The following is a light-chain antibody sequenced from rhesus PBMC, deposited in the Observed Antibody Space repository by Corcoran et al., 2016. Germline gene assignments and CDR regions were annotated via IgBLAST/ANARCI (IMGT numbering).Light chain of an antibody. J-gene: IGLJ6*01. Sequence: QSVLTQPPSASGAPGQSVTISCSGSSSNIGGNDVYWYQQIPGTAPKLLIYYSNQRPSGVPDRFSGSKSGTSASLAISGLRPEDEADYYCEGWDSSLSGPVFGSGTKLTVL. V-gene: IGLV1-72*02. CDR1: SSNIGGND. CDR3: EGWDSSLSGPV. CDR2: YSN.